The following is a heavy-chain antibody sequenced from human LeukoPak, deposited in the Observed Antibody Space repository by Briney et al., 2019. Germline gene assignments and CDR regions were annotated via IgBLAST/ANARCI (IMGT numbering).Heavy chain of an antibody. D-gene: IGHD1-1*01. CDR3: ARDNSPLLEYAFDI. V-gene: IGHV3-30-3*01. CDR1: GFTFSSYA. J-gene: IGHJ3*02. Sequence: GGSLRLSCAASGFTFSSYAMHWVRQAPGKGLEWVAVISYDGSNKYYADSVKGRFTISRDNSKNTLYLQMNSLRAEDTAVYYCARDNSPLLEYAFDIWGQGTMVTVSS. CDR2: ISYDGSNK.